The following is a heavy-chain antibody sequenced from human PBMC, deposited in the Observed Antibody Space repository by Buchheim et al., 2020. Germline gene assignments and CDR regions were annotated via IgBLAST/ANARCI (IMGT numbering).Heavy chain of an antibody. Sequence: QVQLQQWGAGLLKPSETLSLTCAVYGGSFSGYYWSWIRQPPGKGLEWIGEINHSGSTNYNPSLKSRVTISVDTSKNQFSLKLSYVTAAETAVYYCARGLGADSSGSYVPCDYWGQGTL. CDR1: GGSFSGYY. J-gene: IGHJ4*02. D-gene: IGHD3-22*01. CDR3: ARGLGADSSGSYVPCDY. V-gene: IGHV4-34*01. CDR2: INHSGST.